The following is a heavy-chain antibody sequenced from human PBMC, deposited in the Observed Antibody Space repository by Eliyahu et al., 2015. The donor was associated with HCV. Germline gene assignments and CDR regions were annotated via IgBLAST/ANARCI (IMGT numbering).Heavy chain of an antibody. CDR2: ISSSXSYI. J-gene: IGHJ6*02. D-gene: IGHD3-3*01. CDR1: GFXFSXXS. V-gene: IGHV3-21*01. CDR3: ARDPPDEGYDFWSGYYTGGAYYYYGMDV. Sequence: EVQLVESGGGLVKPGGSLRLSCAASGFXFSXXSMNWVRQAPGKXXGWXSXISSSXSYIYYADSXKGRFTISRDNAKNSLYLQMNSLRAEDTAVYYCARDPPDEGYDFWSGYYTGGAYYYYGMDVWGQGTTVTVSS.